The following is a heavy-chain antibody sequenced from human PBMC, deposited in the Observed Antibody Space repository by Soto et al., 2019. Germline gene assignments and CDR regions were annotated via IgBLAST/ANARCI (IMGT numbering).Heavy chain of an antibody. Sequence: GASVKVSCKASGYTFTGYYTHWVRQAPGQGLEWMGWINPNSGGTNYAQKFQGRVTMTRDTSISTAYMELSRLRSDDTAVYYCATLGYCSSTSCYHLNWLDPSGQGTLVTVYS. CDR1: GYTFTGYY. CDR2: INPNSGGT. J-gene: IGHJ5*02. CDR3: ATLGYCSSTSCYHLNWLDP. D-gene: IGHD2-2*01. V-gene: IGHV1-2*02.